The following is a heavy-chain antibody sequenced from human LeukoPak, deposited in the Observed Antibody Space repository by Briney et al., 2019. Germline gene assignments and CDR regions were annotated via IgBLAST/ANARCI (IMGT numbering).Heavy chain of an antibody. V-gene: IGHV5-10-1*01. J-gene: IGHJ4*02. CDR1: GSRFTSYW. Sequence: GESLKISCKGSGSRFTSYWISWGRQMPGKGLEWMGRIDPSDSYTNYSPSFQGHVTISADKSISTAYLQWSSLKASDTAMYYCARRDAQAIAIDYWGQGTLVTVSS. CDR3: ARRDAQAIAIDY. D-gene: IGHD3-22*01. CDR2: IDPSDSYT.